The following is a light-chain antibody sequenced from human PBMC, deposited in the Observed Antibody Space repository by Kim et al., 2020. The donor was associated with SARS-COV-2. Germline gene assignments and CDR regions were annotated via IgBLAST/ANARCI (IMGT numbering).Light chain of an antibody. Sequence: GAPGERATLSCRASQSVSSNLAWHQQKPGQAPRLLIYGTSTRATGIPARFSGSGPGTEFTLTISSLQSEDFAVYYCQQYNQWPGTFGQGTKVDIK. V-gene: IGKV3-15*01. CDR2: GTS. J-gene: IGKJ1*01. CDR3: QQYNQWPGT. CDR1: QSVSSN.